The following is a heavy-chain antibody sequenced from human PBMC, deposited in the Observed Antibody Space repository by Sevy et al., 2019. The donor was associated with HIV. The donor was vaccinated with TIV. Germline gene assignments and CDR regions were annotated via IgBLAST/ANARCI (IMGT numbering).Heavy chain of an antibody. CDR2: ISYDGSNK. V-gene: IGHV3-30*18. J-gene: IGHJ6*02. D-gene: IGHD1-26*01. Sequence: GGSLRLSCAASGFTFSSYGMHWVRQAPGKGLEWVAVISYDGSNKYYADSVKGRFTISRDNSKNTLYLQRNSLGAEDTAVYYGAKDRYLGATTSNYGMDVWGQGTTVTVSS. CDR1: GFTFSSYG. CDR3: AKDRYLGATTSNYGMDV.